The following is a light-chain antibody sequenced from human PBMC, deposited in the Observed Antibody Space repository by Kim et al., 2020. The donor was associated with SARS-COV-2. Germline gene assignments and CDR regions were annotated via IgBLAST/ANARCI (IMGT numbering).Light chain of an antibody. V-gene: IGLV3-21*04. CDR1: NIGSKS. Sequence: SYELTQSPSVSVAPGKTARITCGGNNIGSKSVHWYQQKPGQAPVLVIYYDSDRPSGIPERFSGSNSGNTATLTISRVEAGDEADYYCQVWDSSSDHCRFGAGTQLTVL. CDR2: YDS. CDR3: QVWDSSSDHCR. J-gene: IGLJ3*02.